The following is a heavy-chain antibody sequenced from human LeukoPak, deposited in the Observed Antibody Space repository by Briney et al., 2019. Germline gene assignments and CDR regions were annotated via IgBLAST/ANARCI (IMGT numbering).Heavy chain of an antibody. Sequence: SETLSLTCAVYGGSFSGYYWSWIRQPPGKGLEWIGEINHSGSTNYNPSLKSRVTISVDTSKNQFSLKLSSVTAADTAVYYCARDPSSGWYLGAFDIWGQGTMVTVSP. J-gene: IGHJ3*02. CDR2: INHSGST. CDR3: ARDPSSGWYLGAFDI. V-gene: IGHV4-34*01. D-gene: IGHD6-19*01. CDR1: GGSFSGYY.